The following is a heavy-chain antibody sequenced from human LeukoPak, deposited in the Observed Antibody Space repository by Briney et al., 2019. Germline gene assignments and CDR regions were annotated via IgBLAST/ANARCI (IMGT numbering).Heavy chain of an antibody. J-gene: IGHJ3*02. Sequence: GGSLRLSCAASGFTLSTYSMNWVRQAPGKGLEWVSSISSSSSYIYYADSMKGRFTISRVNAKNSLYLQMNSLRAEDTAVYYCARDRYSDYTNYGGRDDAFDIWGQGTMVTVSS. D-gene: IGHD4-11*01. V-gene: IGHV3-21*01. CDR1: GFTLSTYS. CDR3: ARDRYSDYTNYGGRDDAFDI. CDR2: ISSSSSYI.